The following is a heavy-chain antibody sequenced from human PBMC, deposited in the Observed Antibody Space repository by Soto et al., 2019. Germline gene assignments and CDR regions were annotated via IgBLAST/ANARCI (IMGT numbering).Heavy chain of an antibody. CDR3: AILEYYDFWSGYLAENAFDI. J-gene: IGHJ3*02. V-gene: IGHV4-39*01. Sequence: TLFLTSTLSGRSVSSSRYYCRWIRAPPVKVLDWIGSIFYSGSTYYNPSLKSRVTLSVDTSKNQFSLKLSFVTAADTAVYYCAILEYYDFWSGYLAENAFDIWGRGTMVT. CDR1: GRSVSSSRYY. D-gene: IGHD3-3*01. CDR2: IFYSGST.